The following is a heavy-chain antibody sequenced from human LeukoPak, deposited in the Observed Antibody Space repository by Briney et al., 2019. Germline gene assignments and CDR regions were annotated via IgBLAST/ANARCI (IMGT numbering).Heavy chain of an antibody. CDR3: ARHPTYYHDSSGYY. CDR1: GGSISSSSYY. D-gene: IGHD3-22*01. CDR2: IYYSGST. J-gene: IGHJ4*02. V-gene: IGHV4-39*01. Sequence: SETLSPTCTVSGGSISSSSYYWGWIRQPPGKGLEWIGSIYYSGSTYYNPSLKSRVTISVDTSKNQFSLKLSSVTAADTAVYYCARHPTYYHDSSGYYWGQGTLVTASS.